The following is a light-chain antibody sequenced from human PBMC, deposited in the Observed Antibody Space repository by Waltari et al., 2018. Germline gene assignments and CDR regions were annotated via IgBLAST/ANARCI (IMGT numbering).Light chain of an antibody. J-gene: IGKJ4*01. CDR1: QSVSTY. CDR3: QQRSNWPLT. CDR2: DAS. V-gene: IGKV3-11*01. Sequence: EIVLTQSPATLSLSPGERATLSCRASQSVSTYLMWYQQKPGQAPRLLIYDASNRATDIPARFSGSGSGTDFTLTISSLEPEDSVVYYCQQRSNWPLTFGGGTKVEIK.